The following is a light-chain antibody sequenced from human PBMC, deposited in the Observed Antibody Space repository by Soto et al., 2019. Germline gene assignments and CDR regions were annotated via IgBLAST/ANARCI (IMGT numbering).Light chain of an antibody. Sequence: QSALTQPPSASGTPGQRVTISCSGSSSNIGRNTVNWYQQFPGTAPKLLIYTNNQRPSGVPGRFSGSKSGTSASLAISGLQSEDEAEYYCAAWDDSLNGYVFGAVTKVTVL. CDR1: SSNIGRNT. J-gene: IGLJ1*01. V-gene: IGLV1-44*01. CDR3: AAWDDSLNGYV. CDR2: TNN.